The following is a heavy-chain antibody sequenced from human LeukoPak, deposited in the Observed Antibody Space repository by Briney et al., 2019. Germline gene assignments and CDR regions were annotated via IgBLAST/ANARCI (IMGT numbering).Heavy chain of an antibody. J-gene: IGHJ4*02. CDR1: GFTLSSYA. CDR2: ISGSGGST. Sequence: GGSLRLSCAASGFTLSSYAMSWVRQAPGKGLEWVSAISGSGGSTYYADSVKGRFTISRDNTKNTLYLQMNSLRAEDTAVYYCAKRPQQWTENFDYWGQGTLVTVSS. CDR3: AKRPQQWTENFDY. V-gene: IGHV3-23*01. D-gene: IGHD6-19*01.